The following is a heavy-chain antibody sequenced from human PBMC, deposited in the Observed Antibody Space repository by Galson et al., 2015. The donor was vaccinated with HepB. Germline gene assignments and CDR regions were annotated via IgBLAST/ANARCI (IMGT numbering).Heavy chain of an antibody. V-gene: IGHV3-23*01. CDR1: GFTFSNYA. J-gene: IGHJ6*02. CDR3: AKDKGLGRDYFYFGMDV. CDR2: ISNSGGRT. Sequence: SLRLSCAASGFTFSNYAMNWVRQAPGKGLEWVSIISNSGGRTYYADSVKGRLTVSRDNSRNSLYLQMNSLRVEDTAIYYCAKDKGLGRDYFYFGMDVWGQGITVTVSS.